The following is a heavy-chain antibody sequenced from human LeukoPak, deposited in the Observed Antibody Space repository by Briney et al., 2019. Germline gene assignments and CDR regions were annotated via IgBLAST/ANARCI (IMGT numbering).Heavy chain of an antibody. Sequence: GESLKISCKGSGYRFTTYWIAWVRQMPGKGLGWMGIIYPDDSETRYSPSFQGQVTISADKSISTAYLQWSSLKASDTAMYYCARRGSGWQKTHNWFDPWGQGTLVTVSS. CDR2: IYPDDSET. CDR1: GYRFTTYW. J-gene: IGHJ5*02. V-gene: IGHV5-51*01. D-gene: IGHD6-19*01. CDR3: ARRGSGWQKTHNWFDP.